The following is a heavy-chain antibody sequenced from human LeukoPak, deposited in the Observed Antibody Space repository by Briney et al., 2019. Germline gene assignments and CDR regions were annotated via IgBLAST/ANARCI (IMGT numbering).Heavy chain of an antibody. CDR3: ARATKHYYYMDV. CDR2: INPNSGGT. Sequence: ASVKVSCKASGYTFTSYAMNWVRQAPGQGLEWMGWINPNSGGTNYAQKFQGRVTMTRDTSISTAYMELSRLRSDDTAVYYCARATKHYYYMDVWGKGTTVTISS. J-gene: IGHJ6*03. V-gene: IGHV1-2*02. CDR1: GYTFTSYA. D-gene: IGHD2-8*01.